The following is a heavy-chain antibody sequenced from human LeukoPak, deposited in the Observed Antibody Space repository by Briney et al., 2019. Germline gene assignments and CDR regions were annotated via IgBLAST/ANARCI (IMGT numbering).Heavy chain of an antibody. CDR3: AKGGSVVVEYYFDY. CDR2: ISWNSGSI. D-gene: IGHD3-22*01. J-gene: IGHJ4*02. CDR1: GFTFSNYA. Sequence: QAGGSLRLSCAASGFTFSNYAMSWVRQAPGKGLEWVSGISWNSGSIGYADSVKGRFTISRDNAKNSLYLQMNSLRAEDTALYYCAKGGSVVVEYYFDYWGQGTLVTVSS. V-gene: IGHV3-9*01.